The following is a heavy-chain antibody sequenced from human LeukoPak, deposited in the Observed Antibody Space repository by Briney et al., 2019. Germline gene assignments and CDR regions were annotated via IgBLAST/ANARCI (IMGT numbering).Heavy chain of an antibody. Sequence: PSETLSLTCTVSGGSISSHYWSWIRQPPGKGREWIGYIYYSGSTNYNPSLKSRVTISVDTSKNQFSLKLSSVTAADTAVYYCARGGGSDFDYWGQGTLVTVSS. CDR3: ARGGGSDFDY. CDR1: GGSISSHY. CDR2: IYYSGST. V-gene: IGHV4-59*11. D-gene: IGHD2-15*01. J-gene: IGHJ4*02.